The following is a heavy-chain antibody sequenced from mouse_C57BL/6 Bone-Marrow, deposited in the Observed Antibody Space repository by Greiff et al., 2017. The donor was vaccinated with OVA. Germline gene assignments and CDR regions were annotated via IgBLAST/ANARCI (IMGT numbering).Heavy chain of an antibody. J-gene: IGHJ3*01. Sequence: VQLQQSGAELVKPGASVKLSCTASGFNITDYYMHWVKQRTEQGLEWIGRIDPEDGETKYAPNFQGKATITADTSSNTAYLQLSSLTSEDTAVYDCARGYGSSYPFAYWGQGTLVTVSA. CDR3: ARGYGSSYPFAY. CDR1: GFNITDYY. CDR2: IDPEDGET. V-gene: IGHV14-2*01. D-gene: IGHD1-1*01.